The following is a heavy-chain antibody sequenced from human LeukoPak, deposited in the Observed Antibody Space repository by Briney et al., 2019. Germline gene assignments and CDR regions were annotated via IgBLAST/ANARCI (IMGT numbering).Heavy chain of an antibody. D-gene: IGHD3-10*01. V-gene: IGHV1-3*01. CDR3: ARCYYGSGSYSDDAFDI. CDR1: GYTFTSYA. J-gene: IGHJ3*02. CDR2: TNAGNGNT. Sequence: ASVKVSCKASGYTFTSYAMHWVRQAPGQRLEWMGWTNAGNGNTKYSQKFQGRVTITRDTSASTAYMELSSLRSEDTAVYYCARCYYGSGSYSDDAFDIWGQGTMVTVSS.